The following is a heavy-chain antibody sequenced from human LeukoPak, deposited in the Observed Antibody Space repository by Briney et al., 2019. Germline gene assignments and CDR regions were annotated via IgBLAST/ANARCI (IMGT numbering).Heavy chain of an antibody. Sequence: PSETLSLTCTVSGGSISSYYWSWIRQPPGKGLEWIGYIYYSGGTNYNPSLKSRVTISVDTSKNQFSLKLSSVTAADTAVYYCARLRGYYDSSGYSTSYDAFDIWGQGTMVTVSS. CDR2: IYYSGGT. CDR3: ARLRGYYDSSGYSTSYDAFDI. CDR1: GGSISSYY. J-gene: IGHJ3*02. D-gene: IGHD3-22*01. V-gene: IGHV4-59*01.